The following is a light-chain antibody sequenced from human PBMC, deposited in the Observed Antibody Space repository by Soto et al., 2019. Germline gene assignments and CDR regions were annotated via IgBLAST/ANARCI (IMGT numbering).Light chain of an antibody. CDR3: QQRSNWPPGTT. Sequence: EVVLTQSPATLSLSPGERAILSCRASQSVSKYLAWYQQKPGQAPRLLIYDASNRATGIPARFSGSGSGTDFTLTISSLEPEDFAVYYCQQRSNWPPGTTFGQGTKLEIK. V-gene: IGKV3-11*01. CDR1: QSVSKY. CDR2: DAS. J-gene: IGKJ2*01.